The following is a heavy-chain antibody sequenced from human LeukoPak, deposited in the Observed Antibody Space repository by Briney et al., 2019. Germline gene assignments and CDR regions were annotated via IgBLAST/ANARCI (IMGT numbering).Heavy chain of an antibody. V-gene: IGHV3-23*01. CDR3: AKGLRYFDWLLSGERDLFDY. D-gene: IGHD3-9*01. CDR2: ISGSGGST. J-gene: IGHJ4*02. Sequence: PAWGSLRLSCAASGFTFSSYAMSWVRQAPGKGLEWVSAISGSGGSTYYADSVKGRFTISRDNSKNTLYLQMNSLRAEGTAVYYCAKGLRYFDWLLSGERDLFDYWGQGTLVTVSS. CDR1: GFTFSSYA.